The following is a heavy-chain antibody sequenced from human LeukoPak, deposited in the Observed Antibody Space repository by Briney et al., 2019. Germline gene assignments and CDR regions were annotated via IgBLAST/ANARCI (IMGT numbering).Heavy chain of an antibody. Sequence: PSETLSLTCAVYGGSFSGYYWSWIRQPPGKGLEWIGEINHSGSTNYNPSLKSRVTISVDTSKNQFSLKLSSVTAADTAVHYCARVLPWDIVVVPAAIRRWFDPWGQGTLVTVSS. CDR1: GGSFSGYY. J-gene: IGHJ5*02. V-gene: IGHV4-34*01. CDR2: INHSGST. CDR3: ARVLPWDIVVVPAAIRRWFDP. D-gene: IGHD2-2*02.